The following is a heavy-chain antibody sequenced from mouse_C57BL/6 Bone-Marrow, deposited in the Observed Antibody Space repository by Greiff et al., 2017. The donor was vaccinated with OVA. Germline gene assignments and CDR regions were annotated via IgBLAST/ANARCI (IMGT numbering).Heavy chain of an antibody. D-gene: IGHD2-3*01. CDR3: TTRWLLRDYFDY. J-gene: IGHJ2*01. CDR1: GFNIKDDY. Sequence: EVQLHQSGAELVRPGASVKLSCTASGFNIKDDYMHWVKQRPEQGLEWIGWIDPENGDTEYASKFQGKATITADTSSNTAYLQLSSLTSEDTAVYYCTTRWLLRDYFDYWGQGTTLTVSS. CDR2: IDPENGDT. V-gene: IGHV14-4*01.